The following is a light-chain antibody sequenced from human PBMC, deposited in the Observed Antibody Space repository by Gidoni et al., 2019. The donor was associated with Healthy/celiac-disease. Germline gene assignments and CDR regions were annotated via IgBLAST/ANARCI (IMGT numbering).Light chain of an antibody. Sequence: DIQMTQSPSSLSASVGDRVTITCRASQSISSYLNWYQQKPGKAPKLLIYAASSWQSGVPSRFSGSGSGTDFTLTISSLQPEDFATYYCQQSYSTPLTFGGGTKLEIK. CDR2: AAS. CDR1: QSISSY. CDR3: QQSYSTPLT. V-gene: IGKV1-39*01. J-gene: IGKJ4*01.